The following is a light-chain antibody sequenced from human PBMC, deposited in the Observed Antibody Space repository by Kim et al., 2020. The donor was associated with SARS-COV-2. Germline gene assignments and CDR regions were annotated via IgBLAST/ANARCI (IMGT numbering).Light chain of an antibody. J-gene: IGLJ2*01. CDR2: LNSDGSH. CDR3: QTWGTVV. V-gene: IGLV4-69*01. Sequence: LGASVNLTFPQGSGQGSYAIAWHQQQPEKGPRYLMKLNSDGSHSKGDGIPDRFSGSSAGAERDLTISRLQSEDEADYYCQTWGTVVFGGGTQLTVL. CDR1: SGQGSYA.